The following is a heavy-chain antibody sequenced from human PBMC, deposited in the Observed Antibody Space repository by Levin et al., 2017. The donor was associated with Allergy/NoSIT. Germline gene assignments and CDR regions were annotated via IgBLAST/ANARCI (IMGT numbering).Heavy chain of an antibody. CDR2: IYYSGST. J-gene: IGHJ6*02. Sequence: SETLSLTCTVSGGSISSGDYYWSWIRQPPGKGLEWIGYIYYSGSTYYNPSLKSRVTISVDTSKNQFSLKLSSVTAADTAVYYCARDLGSSWYFPTYYYGMDVWGQGTTVTVSS. D-gene: IGHD6-13*01. V-gene: IGHV4-30-4*01. CDR3: ARDLGSSWYFPTYYYGMDV. CDR1: GGSISSGDYY.